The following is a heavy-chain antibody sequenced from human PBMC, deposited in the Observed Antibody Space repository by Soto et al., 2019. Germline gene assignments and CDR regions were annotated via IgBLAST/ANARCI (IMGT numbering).Heavy chain of an antibody. J-gene: IGHJ6*02. CDR1: GFTFSSYA. CDR3: AKGENVLRFLEWLFDYYGMDV. CDR2: ISGSGGST. D-gene: IGHD3-3*01. Sequence: GGSLRLSCAASGFTFSSYAMSWVRQAPGKGLEWVSAISGSGGSTYYADSVKGRFTISRDNSKNTLYLQMNSLRAEDTAVYYCAKGENVLRFLEWLFDYYGMDVWGQGTTVTVSS. V-gene: IGHV3-23*01.